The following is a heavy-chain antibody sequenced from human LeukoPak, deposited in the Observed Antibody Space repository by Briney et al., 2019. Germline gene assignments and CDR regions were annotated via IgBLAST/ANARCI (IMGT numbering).Heavy chain of an antibody. CDR3: ARGIAAAGVFDY. V-gene: IGHV3-53*01. D-gene: IGHD6-13*01. J-gene: IGHJ4*02. CDR2: IYSGGST. Sequence: GGSLRLSCAASGFTVSSNYMSWVRQAPGKGLEWVSVIYSGGSTYYADSVKGRFTISRDNSKNKLYLQMNSLRAEDTAVYYCARGIAAAGVFDYWGQGTLVTVSS. CDR1: GFTVSSNY.